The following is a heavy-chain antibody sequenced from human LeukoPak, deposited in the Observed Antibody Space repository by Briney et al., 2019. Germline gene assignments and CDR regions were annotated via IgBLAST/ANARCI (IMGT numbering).Heavy chain of an antibody. CDR3: TTGEGVAVFDY. Sequence: GGSLRLSCAASGFTVSSTYMSWVRQAPGKGLEWVGRIKSKTDGGTTDYAAPVKGRFTISRDDSKNTLYLQMNSLKTEDTAVYYCTTGEGVAVFDYWGQGTLVTVSS. CDR1: GFTVSSTY. CDR2: IKSKTDGGTT. V-gene: IGHV3-15*01. J-gene: IGHJ4*02. D-gene: IGHD6-19*01.